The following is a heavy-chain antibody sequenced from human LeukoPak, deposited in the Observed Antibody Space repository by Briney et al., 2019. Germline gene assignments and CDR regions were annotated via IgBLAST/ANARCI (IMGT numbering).Heavy chain of an antibody. CDR2: ISSSGSTI. Sequence: GGSLRLSCAASGFTFSDYYMNWLRQAPGKGLEWVSYISSSGSTIYYADSVKGRFTISRDNAKSSLYLQMNSLRAEDTAVYYCARNVLRYFDRYYFDYWGQGTLVTVSS. CDR1: GFTFSDYY. CDR3: ARNVLRYFDRYYFDY. V-gene: IGHV3-11*01. J-gene: IGHJ4*02. D-gene: IGHD3-9*01.